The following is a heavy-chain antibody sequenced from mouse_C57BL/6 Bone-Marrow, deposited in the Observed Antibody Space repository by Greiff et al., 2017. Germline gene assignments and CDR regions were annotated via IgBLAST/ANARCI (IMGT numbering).Heavy chain of an antibody. J-gene: IGHJ2*01. CDR1: GYTFTSYW. CDR3: SIPLYYSGSSYGY. Sequence: QVQLQQPGAELVKPGASVKVSCKASGYTFTSYWMHWVKQRPGQGLEWIGRIHPSDSDTNYNQKFKGKATLTVDKSSSTAYMQLSSLTSEDAAVYDCSIPLYYSGSSYGYWGQGTTLTVSA. D-gene: IGHD1-1*01. V-gene: IGHV1-74*01. CDR2: IHPSDSDT.